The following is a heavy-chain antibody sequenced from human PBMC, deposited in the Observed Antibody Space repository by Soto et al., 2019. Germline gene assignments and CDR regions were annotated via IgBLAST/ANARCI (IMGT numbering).Heavy chain of an antibody. V-gene: IGHV4-39*02. J-gene: IGHJ4*02. Sequence: SETLSLTCTVSGGSISSSSYYWGWIRQPPGKGLEWIGSIYYSGSTYYNPSLKSRVTISVDTSKNQFSLKLSSVTAADTAVYYCARDSSKNGDHYGGNPFDYWGQGTLVTVSS. CDR1: GGSISSSSYY. D-gene: IGHD4-17*01. CDR2: IYYSGST. CDR3: ARDSSKNGDHYGGNPFDY.